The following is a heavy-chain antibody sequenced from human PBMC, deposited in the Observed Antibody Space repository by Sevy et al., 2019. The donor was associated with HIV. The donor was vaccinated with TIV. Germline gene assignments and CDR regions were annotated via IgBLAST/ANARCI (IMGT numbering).Heavy chain of an antibody. D-gene: IGHD3-22*01. CDR3: AKEYYYDSSGSVGAFDI. Sequence: GGSLRLSCAASGFTFSSYAMSWVRQAPGKGLEWVSAISGSRGSTYYADSVKGRFTISRDNSKNTLYLQMNSLRAEDTAVYYCAKEYYYDSSGSVGAFDIWGQGTMVTVSS. V-gene: IGHV3-23*01. J-gene: IGHJ3*02. CDR2: ISGSRGST. CDR1: GFTFSSYA.